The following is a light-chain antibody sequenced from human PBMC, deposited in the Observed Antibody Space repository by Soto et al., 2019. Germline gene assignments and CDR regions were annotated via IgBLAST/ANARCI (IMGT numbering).Light chain of an antibody. CDR3: GTWDSSLSAFNWV. J-gene: IGLJ3*02. Sequence: QSVLTQPPSVSAAPGQKVTISCSGSSSNIGNNYVSWYQQLPGTAPKLLIYENNKRPSGIPDRFSGSKSGTSATLGITGLQTGDEADYYCGTWDSSLSAFNWVFGGGTQLTVL. V-gene: IGLV1-51*02. CDR1: SSNIGNNY. CDR2: ENN.